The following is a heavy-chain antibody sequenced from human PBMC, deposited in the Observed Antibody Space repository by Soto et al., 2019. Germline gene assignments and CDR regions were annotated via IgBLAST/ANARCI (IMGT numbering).Heavy chain of an antibody. CDR1: GFTFSSYS. J-gene: IGHJ4*02. V-gene: IGHV3-48*02. Sequence: GGSLRLSCAASGFTFSSYSMNWVRQAPGKGLEWVSYISSSNSTIYYADSVKGRFTISRDNAKNSLYLQMNSLRDEDTAVYYCARDRGRPYDSSGYYFYFDYWGQGTQVTVSS. D-gene: IGHD3-22*01. CDR3: ARDRGRPYDSSGYYFYFDY. CDR2: ISSSNSTI.